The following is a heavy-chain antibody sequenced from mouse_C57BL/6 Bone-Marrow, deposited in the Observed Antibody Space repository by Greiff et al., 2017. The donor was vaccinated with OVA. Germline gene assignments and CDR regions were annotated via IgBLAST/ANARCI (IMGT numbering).Heavy chain of an antibody. CDR2: IYPRSGNT. Sequence: VQLVESGAELARPGASVKLSCKASGYTFTSYGISWVKQRTGQGLEWIGEIYPRSGNTYYNEKFKGKATLTADKSSSTAYMELRSLTSEDSAVYFCARPSSGSLFAYWGQGTLVTVSA. D-gene: IGHD3-2*02. V-gene: IGHV1-81*01. J-gene: IGHJ3*01. CDR3: ARPSSGSLFAY. CDR1: GYTFTSYG.